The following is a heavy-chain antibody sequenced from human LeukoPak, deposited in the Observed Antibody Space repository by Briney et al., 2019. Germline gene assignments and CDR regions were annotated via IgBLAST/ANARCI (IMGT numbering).Heavy chain of an antibody. CDR3: ARGGPYYYDSSRDFDY. V-gene: IGHV4-34*01. CDR2: INHSGST. CDR1: GGSFSGYY. J-gene: IGHJ4*02. D-gene: IGHD3-22*01. Sequence: SETLSLTCAVYGGSFSGYYWSWIRQPPGKGLEWIGEINHSGSTNYNPSLKSRVTISVDTSKNQFSLKLSSVTAADTAVYYCARGGPYYYDSSRDFDYGGQGTLVTVSS.